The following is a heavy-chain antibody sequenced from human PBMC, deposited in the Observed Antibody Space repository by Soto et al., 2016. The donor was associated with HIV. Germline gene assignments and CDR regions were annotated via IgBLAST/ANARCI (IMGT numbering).Heavy chain of an antibody. D-gene: IGHD1-1*01. V-gene: IGHV1-2*02. CDR3: ARVGYDWNDAGAFDI. CDR2: INPNSGET. CDR1: GYTFTDYF. J-gene: IGHJ3*02. Sequence: QVQVVQSGPEVKKPGASVKVSCKASGYTFTDYFTHWVRQAPGQGLEWMGWINPNSGETLYAQKFQGRVTMTRDTSISTAYMELSRLRSDDTAVYYCARVGYDWNDAGAFDIWGQGTMVTVSS.